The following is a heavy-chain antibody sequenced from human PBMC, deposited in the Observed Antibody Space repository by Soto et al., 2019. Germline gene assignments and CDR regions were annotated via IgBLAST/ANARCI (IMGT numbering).Heavy chain of an antibody. CDR1: GGSFSGYY. D-gene: IGHD6-6*01. CDR2: INHSGST. V-gene: IGHV4-34*01. Sequence: QVQLQQWGAGLLKPSETLSLTCAVYGGSFSGYYWSWIRQPPGKGLEWIGEINHSGSTNYNPSLKSRVTISVDTSKNQCSLKLSSVTAADTAVYYCARGRIAARPRYVDYWGQGTLVTVSS. CDR3: ARGRIAARPRYVDY. J-gene: IGHJ4*02.